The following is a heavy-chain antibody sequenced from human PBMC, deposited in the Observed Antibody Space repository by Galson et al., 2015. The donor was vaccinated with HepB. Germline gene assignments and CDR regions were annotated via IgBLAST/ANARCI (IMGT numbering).Heavy chain of an antibody. D-gene: IGHD3-16*01. CDR2: ISGSGGST. CDR3: AKKPRTFGGVIGADLGY. V-gene: IGHV3-23*01. J-gene: IGHJ4*02. CDR1: GFTFSSYA. Sequence: SLRLSCAASGFTFSSYAMSWVRQAPGKGLEWVSAISGSGGSTYYADSVKGRFTISRDNSKNTLYLQMNSLRAEDTAVYYCAKKPRTFGGVIGADLGYWGQGTLVTVSS.